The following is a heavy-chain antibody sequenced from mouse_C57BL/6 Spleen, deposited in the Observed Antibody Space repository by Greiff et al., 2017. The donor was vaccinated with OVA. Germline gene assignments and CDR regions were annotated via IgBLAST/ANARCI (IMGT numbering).Heavy chain of an antibody. CDR1: GYTFTDYY. D-gene: IGHD4-1*01. Sequence: EVQLQQSGPVLVKPGASVKMSCKASGYTFTDYYMNWVKQSHGKSLEWIGVINPYNGGTSYNQKFKGKATLTVDKSSSTAYMELNSLTSEDSAVYYCARWDWDSWFAYWGQGTLVTVSA. V-gene: IGHV1-19*01. J-gene: IGHJ3*01. CDR3: ARWDWDSWFAY. CDR2: INPYNGGT.